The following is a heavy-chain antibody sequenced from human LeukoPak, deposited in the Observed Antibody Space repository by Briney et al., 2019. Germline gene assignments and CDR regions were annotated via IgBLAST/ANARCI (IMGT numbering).Heavy chain of an antibody. CDR1: GFTFTSSA. D-gene: IGHD2-15*01. J-gene: IGHJ4*02. CDR2: IVVGSGNT. Sequence: SVKVSCKASGFTFTSSAMQWVRQARGQRLEWIGWIVVGSGNTNYAQKFQERVTITRDMSTSTAYMELSSLRSEDTAVYYCAADSCSGGSCYERKYDYWGQGTLVTASS. CDR3: AADSCSGGSCYERKYDY. V-gene: IGHV1-58*02.